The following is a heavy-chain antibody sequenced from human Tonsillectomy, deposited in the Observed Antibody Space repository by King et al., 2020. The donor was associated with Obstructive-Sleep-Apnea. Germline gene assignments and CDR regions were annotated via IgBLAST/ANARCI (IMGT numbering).Heavy chain of an antibody. CDR3: AILPLIVVVPAAFDI. Sequence: VQLVESGGGVVQPGRSLRLSCAASGFTFSSYGMHWVRQAPGKGLEWVAFIRYDGSNKYYADSVKGRFTISRDNSKNTLYLQMNSLRAEDTAVYYCAILPLIVVVPAAFDIWGQGTMVTVSS. V-gene: IGHV3-30*02. CDR1: GFTFSSYG. CDR2: IRYDGSNK. D-gene: IGHD2-2*01. J-gene: IGHJ3*02.